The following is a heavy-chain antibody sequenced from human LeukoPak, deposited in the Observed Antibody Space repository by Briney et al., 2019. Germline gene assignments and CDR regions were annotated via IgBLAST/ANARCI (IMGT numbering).Heavy chain of an antibody. Sequence: GASVKVSCKASGYTFTGYYMHWVRQAPGQGLEWMGWINPNSGGTNYAQKFQGRVTMTRDTSISTAYMGLSRLRSDDTAVYYCARDGLGYCSGGSCYSYNWFDPWGQGTLVTVSS. CDR1: GYTFTGYY. J-gene: IGHJ5*02. D-gene: IGHD2-15*01. CDR2: INPNSGGT. CDR3: ARDGLGYCSGGSCYSYNWFDP. V-gene: IGHV1-2*02.